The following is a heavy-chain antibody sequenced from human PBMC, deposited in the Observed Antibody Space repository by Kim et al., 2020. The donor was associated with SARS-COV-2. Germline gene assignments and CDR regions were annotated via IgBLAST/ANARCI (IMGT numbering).Heavy chain of an antibody. J-gene: IGHJ3*02. D-gene: IGHD3-10*01. Sequence: VKGRFTISRDNSKNTLSLQMNSLRAEDTAVYYCAKDLVRAYGESLRAFDIWGQGTMVTFSS. V-gene: IGHV3-30*02. CDR3: AKDLVRAYGESLRAFDI.